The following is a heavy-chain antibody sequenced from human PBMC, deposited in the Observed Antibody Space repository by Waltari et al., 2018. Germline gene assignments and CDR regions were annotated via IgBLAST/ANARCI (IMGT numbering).Heavy chain of an antibody. CDR1: GGSISSSSYY. Sequence: QLQLQESGPGLVKPSETLSLTCTVSGGSISSSSYYWGWIRQPPGKGLEWIGSIYYSGSTYYNPSLKSRVTISVDTSNNQFSLKLCSVTAADTAVYYCATDRATGIAAAGVYDYWGQGTLVTVSS. CDR2: IYYSGST. J-gene: IGHJ4*02. CDR3: ATDRATGIAAAGVYDY. D-gene: IGHD6-13*01. V-gene: IGHV4-39*07.